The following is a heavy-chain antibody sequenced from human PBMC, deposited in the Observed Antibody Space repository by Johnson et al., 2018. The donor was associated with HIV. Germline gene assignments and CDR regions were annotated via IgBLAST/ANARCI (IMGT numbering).Heavy chain of an antibody. V-gene: IGHV3-11*04. CDR2: ISSSGRAT. CDR3: AKERMEQWLVVEAFDI. J-gene: IGHJ3*02. D-gene: IGHD6-19*01. CDR1: GFTFSDYY. Sequence: QVQLVESGGGLVKPGGSLRLSCAASGFTFSDYYMSWIRQAPGKGLEGVSYISSSGRATYYADAVQGRFSISRDNAKNSLYLQMNSRRAEETAVYYCAKERMEQWLVVEAFDIWGHGTMVTVSS.